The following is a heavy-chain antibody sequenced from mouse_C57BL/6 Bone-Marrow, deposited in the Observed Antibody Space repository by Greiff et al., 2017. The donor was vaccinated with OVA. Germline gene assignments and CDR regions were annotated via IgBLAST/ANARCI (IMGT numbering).Heavy chain of an antibody. Sequence: EVKLMESGGGLVQPGGSMKLSCVASGFTFSNYWMNWVRQSPEKGLEWVAQIRLKSDNYATHYAESVKGRFTISRDYSKSSVYLQMNNLRAEDTCIYSCTWTPGYWFAYWGQGTLVTVSA. V-gene: IGHV6-3*01. CDR2: IRLKSDNYAT. J-gene: IGHJ3*01. CDR3: TWTPGYWFAY. D-gene: IGHD2-2*01. CDR1: GFTFSNYW.